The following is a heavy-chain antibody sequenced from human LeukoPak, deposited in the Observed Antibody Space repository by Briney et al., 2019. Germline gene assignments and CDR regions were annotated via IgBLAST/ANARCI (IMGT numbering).Heavy chain of an antibody. CDR3: AKVGRVVPAAMGFPNGHWFDP. Sequence: PGRSLRLSCAASGFTFSSYGMHWVRQAPGKGLEWVAVISYDGSNKYYADSVKGRFTISRDNSKNTLYLQMNSLRAEDTAVCYCAKVGRVVPAAMGFPNGHWFDPWGQGTLATVSS. CDR2: ISYDGSNK. CDR1: GFTFSSYG. J-gene: IGHJ5*02. D-gene: IGHD2-2*01. V-gene: IGHV3-30*18.